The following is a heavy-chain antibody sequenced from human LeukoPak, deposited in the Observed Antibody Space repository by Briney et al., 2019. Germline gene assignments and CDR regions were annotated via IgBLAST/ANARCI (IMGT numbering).Heavy chain of an antibody. CDR2: IYYRGST. D-gene: IGHD4-17*01. CDR1: GGSISSYY. V-gene: IGHV4-59*01. Sequence: SETLSLTCSVSGGSISSYYWSWIRQPPGKGLEWIGYIYYRGSTNYNPSFKSRVTISVDTSKNQFSLKLSSVTAADTAVYFCARAHGDYYDYFDYWGQGTLVTVSS. CDR3: ARAHGDYYDYFDY. J-gene: IGHJ4*02.